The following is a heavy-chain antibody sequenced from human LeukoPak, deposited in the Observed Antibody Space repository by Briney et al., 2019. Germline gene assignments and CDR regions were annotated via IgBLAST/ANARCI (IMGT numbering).Heavy chain of an antibody. CDR1: GFTFRDAG. D-gene: IGHD5-18*01. J-gene: IGHJ4*02. CDR3: AHRDTTMVRVDY. Sequence: PGGSLRLSCTASGFTFRDAGMSWVRQAPGKGLEWVGRIRSETDGGTTDYAAPVKGRFTISRDDSKSTVYLQMSSLKIEDTAVYFCAHRDTTMVRVDYWGQGTLVTLSS. CDR2: IRSETDGGTT. V-gene: IGHV3-15*01.